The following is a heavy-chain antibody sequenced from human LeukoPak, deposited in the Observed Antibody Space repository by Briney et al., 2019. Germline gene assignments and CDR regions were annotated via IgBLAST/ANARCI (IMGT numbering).Heavy chain of an antibody. CDR1: GYTFTGYY. D-gene: IGHD6-6*01. Sequence: AASVKVSCKASGYTFTGYYMHWVRQAPGQGLEWMGWINPNSGGTNYAQKFQGRVTMTRDTSISTAYMELSRLRSDDTAVYYCAREFASIAAHDYWGQGTLVTVSS. CDR3: AREFASIAAHDY. V-gene: IGHV1-2*02. CDR2: INPNSGGT. J-gene: IGHJ4*02.